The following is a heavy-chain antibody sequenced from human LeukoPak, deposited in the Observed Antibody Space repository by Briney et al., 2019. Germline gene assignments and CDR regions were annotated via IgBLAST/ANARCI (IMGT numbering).Heavy chain of an antibody. CDR2: ISTSSSYI. D-gene: IGHD7-27*01. CDR3: ARDLAWGAFDY. V-gene: IGHV3-21*04. J-gene: IGHJ4*02. CDR1: GFTFSSYS. Sequence: PGGSLRLSCAASGFTFSSYSMNWVRQAPGKGLEWVSSISTSSSYINYADSVKGRFTISRDNSKNTLHLQMNSLRAEDAAVYYCARDLAWGAFDYWGQGTLVTVSS.